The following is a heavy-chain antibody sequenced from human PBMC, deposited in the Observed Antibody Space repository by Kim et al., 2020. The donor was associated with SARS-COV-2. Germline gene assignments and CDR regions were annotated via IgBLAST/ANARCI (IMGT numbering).Heavy chain of an antibody. Sequence: SETLSLTCSVSGGSISGYYWSWIRQPPGKGLEWIGYIHYSGSTNYNPPLRSRVSISVDRSRNQFSLNLRSVTAADTAMYYCARHLEQSRSTTPTFDRWGQGTLVTVSS. D-gene: IGHD1-1*01. V-gene: IGHV4-59*08. CDR1: GGSISGYY. J-gene: IGHJ4*02. CDR2: IHYSGST. CDR3: ARHLEQSRSTTPTFDR.